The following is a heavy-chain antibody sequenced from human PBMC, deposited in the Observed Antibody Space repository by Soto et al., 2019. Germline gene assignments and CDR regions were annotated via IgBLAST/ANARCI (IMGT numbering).Heavy chain of an antibody. CDR1: GFTFSNYW. CDR2: VDKNGGGT. V-gene: IGHV3-74*01. CDR3: TTVFDS. J-gene: IGHJ4*02. Sequence: GGSLRLSCAASGFTFSNYWMHWVRQAPGKGLVWVSRVDKNGGGTSYADSVKGRFTISRDNARNMLYLQMNSLRVEDTAVYYCTTVFDSWGQGTLVTVSS.